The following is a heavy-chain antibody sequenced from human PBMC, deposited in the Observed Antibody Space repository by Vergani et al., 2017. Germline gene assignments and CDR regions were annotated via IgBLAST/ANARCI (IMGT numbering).Heavy chain of an antibody. CDR1: GGSVSSGSYY. CDR2: IYYSGRT. D-gene: IGHD4-11*01. V-gene: IGHV4-61*10. J-gene: IGHJ6*03. Sequence: QVQLQESGPGLVKPSETLSLTCTVSGGSVSSGSYYWSWIRQPAGKGLEWIGYIYYSGRTNYHPSLKSRVTISVDTSKNKFSLKLSAVTAADTAVYYCARVAVTTEYYYYMDVWGKGTTVTVSS. CDR3: ARVAVTTEYYYYMDV.